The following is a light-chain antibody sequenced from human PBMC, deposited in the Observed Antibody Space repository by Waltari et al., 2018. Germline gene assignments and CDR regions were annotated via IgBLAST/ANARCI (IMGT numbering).Light chain of an antibody. CDR3: QHGYGTPYS. CDR2: KAS. CDR1: ENVKRY. V-gene: IGKV1-39*01. Sequence: DIQMTQSPSSLSASVGDRVTITCRASENVKRYLSWYQQKPGKAPKLLIYKASTLQSGVPSRFSGSGSGTDYTFTITSLQSEDVATYFCQHGYGTPYSFGQGTKVEI. J-gene: IGKJ2*03.